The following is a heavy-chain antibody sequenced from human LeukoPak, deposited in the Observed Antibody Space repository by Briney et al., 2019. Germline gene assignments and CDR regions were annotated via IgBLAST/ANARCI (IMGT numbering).Heavy chain of an antibody. CDR2: IYTSGST. V-gene: IGHV4-61*02. CDR3: ARATSPRSFRGGYYFDY. CDR1: GGSISSGSYY. D-gene: IGHD3-10*01. Sequence: PSETLSLTCTVSGGSISSGSYYWSWIRQPAGKGLEWIGRIYTSGSTNYNPSLKSRVTISVDTSKNQFSLKLSSVTAADTAVYYCARATSPRSFRGGYYFDYWGQGTLVTVSS. J-gene: IGHJ4*02.